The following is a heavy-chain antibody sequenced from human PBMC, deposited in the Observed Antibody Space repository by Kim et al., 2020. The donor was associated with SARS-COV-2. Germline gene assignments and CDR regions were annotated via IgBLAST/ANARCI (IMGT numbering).Heavy chain of an antibody. CDR1: GGSFSGYY. CDR3: ARGPGVGATSY. D-gene: IGHD1-26*01. J-gene: IGHJ4*02. V-gene: IGHV4-34*01. Sequence: SETLSLTCAVYGGSFSGYYWSWIRQPPGKGLEWIGEINHSGSTNYNPSLKSRVTISVDTSKNQFSLKLSSVTAADTAVYYCARGPGVGATSYWGQGTLVTVSS. CDR2: INHSGST.